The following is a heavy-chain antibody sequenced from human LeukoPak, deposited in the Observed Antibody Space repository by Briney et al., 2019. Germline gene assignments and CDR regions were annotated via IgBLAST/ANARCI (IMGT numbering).Heavy chain of an antibody. V-gene: IGHV3-74*03. CDR3: ARVDPKAPGDYS. D-gene: IGHD2-2*03. J-gene: IGHJ4*02. CDR2: INSDGSST. CDR1: GFTFSSYW. Sequence: PGGSLRLSCAASGFTFSSYWMHWVRQAPGKGLVWVSRINSDGSSTKYADSVKGRFTISRDNAKNTLYVQMNNLTAEDTAVYYCARVDPKAPGDYSWGRGTLVTVSS.